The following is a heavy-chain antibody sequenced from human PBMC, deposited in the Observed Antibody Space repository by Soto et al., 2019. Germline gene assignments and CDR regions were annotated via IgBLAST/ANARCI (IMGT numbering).Heavy chain of an antibody. V-gene: IGHV4-30-2*01. D-gene: IGHD3-10*01. J-gene: IGHJ4*02. CDR3: ARHNYGSGSTYFDY. Sequence: PSETLCVTCAVSDGTISSGGDSWSWLRQPPGKGLEWIGYIYHSGSTYYNPSLKSRVTISVDTSKNQFSLKLNSMTAADTAVYYCARHNYGSGSTYFDYWGQGTLVTVSS. CDR2: IYHSGST. CDR1: DGTISSGGDS.